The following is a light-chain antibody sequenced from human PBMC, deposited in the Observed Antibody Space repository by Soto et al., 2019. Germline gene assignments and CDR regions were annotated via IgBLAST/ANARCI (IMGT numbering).Light chain of an antibody. V-gene: IGKV3-15*01. CDR2: GAS. J-gene: IGKJ1*01. Sequence: EIVLTQSPATLSVSPGERATLSFRASQSVSSNLAWYQQKPGQAPRLLIYGASTRATGIPARFSGSGSGTEFTLTISSLQSEDFAVYYCQQYNNWPRTLGQGTKV. CDR3: QQYNNWPRT. CDR1: QSVSSN.